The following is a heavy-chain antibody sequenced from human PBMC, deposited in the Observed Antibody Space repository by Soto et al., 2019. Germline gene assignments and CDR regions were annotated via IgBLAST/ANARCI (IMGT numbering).Heavy chain of an antibody. V-gene: IGHV4-39*01. J-gene: IGHJ4*02. CDR2: VYYSGST. D-gene: IGHD3-10*01. CDR1: GDSISSSNYH. Sequence: SETLSLTCTVSGDSISSSNYHWGWIRQPPGKGLEWIGSVYYSGSTYYNTSLKSRVTISIDASKNQFSLNLNSVTATDTAVYYCARHRGPTGPNYWGQGTLVTVSS. CDR3: ARHRGPTGPNY.